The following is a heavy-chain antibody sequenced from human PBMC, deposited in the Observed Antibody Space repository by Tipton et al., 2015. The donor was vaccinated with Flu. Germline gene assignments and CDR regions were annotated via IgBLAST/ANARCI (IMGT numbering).Heavy chain of an antibody. CDR3: TRETGATISYGMDV. V-gene: IGHV3-49*04. CDR1: GFTFGDYA. CDR2: IRSKAYGGTT. Sequence: SLRLSCTASGFTFGDYAMSWVRQAPGKGLEWVGFIRSKAYGGTTEYAASVKGRFTISRDDSKSIAYLQMNSLKTEDTAVYYCTRETGATISYGMDVWGQGTPVTVSS. J-gene: IGHJ6*02. D-gene: IGHD1-26*01.